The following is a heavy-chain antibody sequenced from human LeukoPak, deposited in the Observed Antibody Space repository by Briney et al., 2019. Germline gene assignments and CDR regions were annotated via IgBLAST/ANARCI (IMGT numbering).Heavy chain of an antibody. Sequence: PGGSLTLSCVASGFIISGNYMSWVRQAPGKGLEWVSSISSSSSYIYYADSVKGRFTISRDNAKNSLYLQMNSLRAEDTAVYYCARVTRTYCGGDCYPDAFDIWGQGTMVTVSS. CDR2: ISSSSSYI. CDR1: GFIISGNY. V-gene: IGHV3-21*01. J-gene: IGHJ3*02. D-gene: IGHD2-21*02. CDR3: ARVTRTYCGGDCYPDAFDI.